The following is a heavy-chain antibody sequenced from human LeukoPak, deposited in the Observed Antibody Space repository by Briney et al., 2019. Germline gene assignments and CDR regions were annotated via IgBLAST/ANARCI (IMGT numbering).Heavy chain of an antibody. J-gene: IGHJ4*02. V-gene: IGHV4-39*07. Sequence: PSETLSLTCTVSGGSISSSSYFWAWIRQPPGKGLEWIGSIYYSGTTYYNPSLKSRVTISVDRSKNQFSLKLSSVTAADTAVYYCASTRDILTGYLDYWGQGTLVTVSS. CDR2: IYYSGTT. D-gene: IGHD3-9*01. CDR1: GGSISSSSYF. CDR3: ASTRDILTGYLDY.